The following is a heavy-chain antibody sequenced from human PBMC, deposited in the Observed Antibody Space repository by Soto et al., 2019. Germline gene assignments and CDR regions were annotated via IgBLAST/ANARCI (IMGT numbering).Heavy chain of an antibody. CDR2: ISGSGGST. Sequence: EVQLLESGGGLVQPGGSLRLSCAASGFTFSSYAMSWVRQAPGKGLEWVSAISGSGGSTYYADSVKGRFTISRDNSKNTLYLQMNSLRAEDTAVYYCANMMDILTGYARPPDKTNWGWGQGTLVTVSS. CDR3: ANMMDILTGYARPPDKTNWG. CDR1: GFTFSSYA. V-gene: IGHV3-23*01. D-gene: IGHD3-9*01. J-gene: IGHJ4*02.